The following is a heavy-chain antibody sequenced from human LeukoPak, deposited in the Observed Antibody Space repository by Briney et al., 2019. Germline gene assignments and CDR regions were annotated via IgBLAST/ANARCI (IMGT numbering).Heavy chain of an antibody. V-gene: IGHV3-11*06. J-gene: IGHJ4*02. CDR3: VRDDDGNLDL. D-gene: IGHD4-23*01. Sequence: GGSLRLSCAASGFTFNDYYMSWIRQAPGKGLEWLSYINIGGTNTHYADSVKGRFTISRDNSMDSLYLQMNSLRVEDTAVYYCVRDDDGNLDLWGQGTLVAVSS. CDR2: INIGGTNT. CDR1: GFTFNDYY.